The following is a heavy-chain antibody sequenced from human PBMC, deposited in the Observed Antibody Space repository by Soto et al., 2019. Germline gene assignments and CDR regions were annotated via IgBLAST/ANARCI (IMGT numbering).Heavy chain of an antibody. Sequence: QVQLVESGGGVVQPGRSLRLSCAASGFTFSSYGMHWVRQAPGKGLEWVAVIWYDGSNKYYADSVKGRFTISRDNSKNTLYLQMNSLRAEDTAVYYGARAPKIAVAGVDYWGQGTLVTVSS. CDR2: IWYDGSNK. J-gene: IGHJ4*02. CDR3: ARAPKIAVAGVDY. V-gene: IGHV3-33*01. CDR1: GFTFSSYG. D-gene: IGHD6-19*01.